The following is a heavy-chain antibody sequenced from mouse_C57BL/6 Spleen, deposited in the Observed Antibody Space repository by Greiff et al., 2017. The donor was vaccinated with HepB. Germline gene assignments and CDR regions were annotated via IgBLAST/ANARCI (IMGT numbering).Heavy chain of an antibody. D-gene: IGHD4-1*01. V-gene: IGHV3-6*01. J-gene: IGHJ4*01. CDR1: GYSITSGYY. Sequence: ESGPGLVKPSQSLSLTCSVTGYSITSGYYWNWIRQFPGNKLEWMGYISYDGSNNYNPSLKNRISITRDTSKNQFFLKLNSVTTEDTATYYCARVEVTGDGYYAMDYWGQGTSVTVSS. CDR3: ARVEVTGDGYYAMDY. CDR2: ISYDGSN.